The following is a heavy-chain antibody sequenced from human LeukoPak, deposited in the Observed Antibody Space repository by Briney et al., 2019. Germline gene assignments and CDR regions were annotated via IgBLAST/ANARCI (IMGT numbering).Heavy chain of an antibody. CDR2: IIPVFGTA. CDR3: ASGLNGSYGYYYYYYYMDV. Sequence: ASVKVSCKASGGTFSSYAISWVRQAPGQGLERMGGIIPVFGTANYAQKFQGRVTITADESTSTAYMELSSLRSEDTAVYYCASGLNGSYGYYYYYYYMDVWGKGTTVTVSS. CDR1: GGTFSSYA. V-gene: IGHV1-69*13. J-gene: IGHJ6*03. D-gene: IGHD5-18*01.